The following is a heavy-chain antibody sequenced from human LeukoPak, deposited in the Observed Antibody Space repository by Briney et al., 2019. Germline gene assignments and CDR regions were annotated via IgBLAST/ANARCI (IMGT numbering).Heavy chain of an antibody. CDR2: IYPGDSDT. Sequence: GESLKISCKGSGYTFTTSWTAWVRQMPGKGLEWMGIIYPGDSDTRYSSSFQGQVTISADKSIGTAYLQWSSLKASDTAMYYCARQYSGFDYWGQGTLVTVSS. CDR3: ARQYSGFDY. D-gene: IGHD5-12*01. CDR1: GYTFTTSW. J-gene: IGHJ4*02. V-gene: IGHV5-51*01.